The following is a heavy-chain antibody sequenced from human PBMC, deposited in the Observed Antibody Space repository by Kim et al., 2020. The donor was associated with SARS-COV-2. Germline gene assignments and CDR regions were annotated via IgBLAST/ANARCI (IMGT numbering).Heavy chain of an antibody. Sequence: ASVKVSCKVSGYTLTELSMHWVRQAPGKGLEWMGGFDPEDGETIYAQKFQGRVTMTEDTSTDTAYMELSSLRSEDTAVYYCATDGSGSYSRFDYWGQGTLDTVSS. V-gene: IGHV1-24*01. J-gene: IGHJ4*02. CDR3: ATDGSGSYSRFDY. D-gene: IGHD3-10*01. CDR2: FDPEDGET. CDR1: GYTLTELS.